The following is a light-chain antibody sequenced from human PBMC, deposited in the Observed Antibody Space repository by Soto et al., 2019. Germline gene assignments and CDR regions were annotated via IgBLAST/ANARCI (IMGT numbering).Light chain of an antibody. CDR1: QSIGKH. CDR2: GAS. V-gene: IGKV1-39*01. CDR3: QQSYTRPTT. Sequence: DIQMTQSPSFLSASVGDRVTSTCRASQSIGKHSNWYQQKPGKAPKFLIYGASTLQSGVPSRFTGSGSGTDFTLTVNSLQAEDFATYYCQQSYTRPTTFGQGTRLEI. J-gene: IGKJ5*01.